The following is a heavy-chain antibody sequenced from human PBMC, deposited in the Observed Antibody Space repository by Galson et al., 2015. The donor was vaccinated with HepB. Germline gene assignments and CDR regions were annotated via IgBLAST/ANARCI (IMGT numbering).Heavy chain of an antibody. CDR3: ARARGSGYCSGGSCRRWAYFDY. Sequence: SVKVSCKASGYTFTSYAMHWVRQAPGQRLEWMGWINAGNGNTKYSQKFQGRVTITRDTSASTAYMELSSLRSEDTAVYYCARARGSGYCSGGSCRRWAYFDYWGQGTLVTVSS. V-gene: IGHV1-3*01. J-gene: IGHJ4*02. CDR1: GYTFTSYA. CDR2: INAGNGNT. D-gene: IGHD2-15*01.